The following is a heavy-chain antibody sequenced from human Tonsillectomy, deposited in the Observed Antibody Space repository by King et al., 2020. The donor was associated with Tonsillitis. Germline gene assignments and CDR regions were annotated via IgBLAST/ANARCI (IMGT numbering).Heavy chain of an antibody. J-gene: IGHJ4*02. CDR1: GFTFSSYA. V-gene: IGHV3-23*04. CDR3: EGRDYATSGYVRGFYY. Sequence: VQLVESGGGLVQPGGSLRLSCAATGFTFSSYAMSWVRQPPGKGLEWVSAIIGSGGSNHYADSVTGRFTMSSDNSKNTLYLQMNSLRAEDTAVYYCEGRDYATSGYVRGFYYWGQGTLVTVSS. D-gene: IGHD3-22*01. CDR2: IIGSGGSN.